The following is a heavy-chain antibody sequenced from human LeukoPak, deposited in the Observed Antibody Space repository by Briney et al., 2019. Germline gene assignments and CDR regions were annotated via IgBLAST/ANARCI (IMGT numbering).Heavy chain of an antibody. V-gene: IGHV3-7*01. J-gene: IGHJ6*02. Sequence: GGSLRLSCAASGFTFSSYWMSWVRQAPGKGLEWVANIKQDGSEKYYVDSVKGRLTISRDNAKNSLYLQMNSLRAEDTAVYYCARDLTTKAGVMDVWGQGTTVTVSS. D-gene: IGHD4/OR15-4a*01. CDR3: ARDLTTKAGVMDV. CDR1: GFTFSSYW. CDR2: IKQDGSEK.